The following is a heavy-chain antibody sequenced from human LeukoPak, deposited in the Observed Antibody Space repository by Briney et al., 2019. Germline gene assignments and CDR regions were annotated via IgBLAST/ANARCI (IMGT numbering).Heavy chain of an antibody. CDR1: GFIFNNYG. Sequence: GGPLRLSCAASGFIFNNYGLIWLRQARGKGLGGVSAISNEGGGINYADFGKGRITISRDNSKNTLFLQMTSLRAEDTALYYCTKGSSGYFVDLWGQGTLVTVSS. V-gene: IGHV3-23*01. CDR2: ISNEGGGI. J-gene: IGHJ5*02. D-gene: IGHD3-22*01. CDR3: TKGSSGYFVDL.